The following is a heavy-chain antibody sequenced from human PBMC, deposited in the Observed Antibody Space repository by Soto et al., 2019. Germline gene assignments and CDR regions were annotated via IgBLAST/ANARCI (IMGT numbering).Heavy chain of an antibody. CDR1: GYTFTSYA. V-gene: IGHV1-3*01. J-gene: IGHJ4*02. CDR2: INAGNGNT. Sequence: ALVKVSCKASGYTFTSYAMHWVRQAPGQRLEWMGWINAGNGNTKYSQKFQGRVTITRDTSASTAYKELSSLRSEDTAVYYCATERLGYCSGGSCYRLDYWGQGTLVTVSS. CDR3: ATERLGYCSGGSCYRLDY. D-gene: IGHD2-15*01.